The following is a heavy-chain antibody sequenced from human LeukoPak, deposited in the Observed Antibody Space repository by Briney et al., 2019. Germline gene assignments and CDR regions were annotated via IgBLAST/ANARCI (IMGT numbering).Heavy chain of an antibody. D-gene: IGHD7-27*01. Sequence: PSETLSLTCTVSGGSISSSSYYWGWIRQPPGKGLEWIGSIYYSGSTYYNPSLKSRVTISVDTSKNQFSLKLSSVTAADTAVYYCARLPTGDDAFDIWGQGTMVTVSS. CDR2: IYYSGST. CDR1: GGSISSSSYY. CDR3: ARLPTGDDAFDI. J-gene: IGHJ3*02. V-gene: IGHV4-39*01.